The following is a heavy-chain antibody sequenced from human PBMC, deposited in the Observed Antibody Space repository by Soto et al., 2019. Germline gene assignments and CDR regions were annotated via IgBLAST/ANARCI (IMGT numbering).Heavy chain of an antibody. Sequence: QVQLVQSGAEVKKPGSSVKVSCKASGGTFSSYTISWVRQAPGQGLEWMGRIIPILGIANYAQQLQGRVTLTAYKSTSTAYMELSSLRSEDTAVYYCARETEPVPRTSYGRDSWGQGTLVTVSS. D-gene: IGHD5-18*01. J-gene: IGHJ5*01. V-gene: IGHV1-69*08. CDR1: GGTFSSYT. CDR3: ARETEPVPRTSYGRDS. CDR2: IIPILGIA.